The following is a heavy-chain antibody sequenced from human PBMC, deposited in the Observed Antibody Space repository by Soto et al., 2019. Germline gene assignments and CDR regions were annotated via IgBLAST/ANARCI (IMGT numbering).Heavy chain of an antibody. Sequence: GGSLRLSCVASGFIFSDFYMSWVRQAPGKGLEYLSYISGDGTDIAYADSVKGRFTISRDNAKNSVFLQISSLRGEDTAVYFCARTARLMDNRGQGTLVTVSS. CDR1: GFIFSDFY. J-gene: IGHJ4*02. CDR2: ISGDGTDI. CDR3: ARTARLMDN. D-gene: IGHD6-6*01. V-gene: IGHV3-11*01.